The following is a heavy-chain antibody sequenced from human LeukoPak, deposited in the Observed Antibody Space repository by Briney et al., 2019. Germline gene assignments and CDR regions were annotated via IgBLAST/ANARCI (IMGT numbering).Heavy chain of an antibody. D-gene: IGHD3-3*01. CDR1: GGSISSYY. CDR3: ARVDSNNWYDSRGYFDY. V-gene: IGHV4-59*01. J-gene: IGHJ4*02. CDR2: IYYSGSA. Sequence: SETLYLTCTVSGGSISSYYWSWIRQPPGKGLEWIGYIYYSGSANYNPSLKSRVTISVDTSKNQFSLKLSSVTSADTSVYYCARVDSNNWYDSRGYFDYWSQGTLVTVSS.